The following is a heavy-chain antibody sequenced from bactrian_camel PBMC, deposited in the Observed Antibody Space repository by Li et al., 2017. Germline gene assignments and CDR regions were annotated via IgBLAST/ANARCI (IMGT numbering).Heavy chain of an antibody. Sequence: VQLVESGGDTVQTGGSLRLSCTVPGFTAYKCGLDWYRQAPGKEREAIASINSETLTNYADSVKGRFTISRDNAKNTLYLQMNSLKPEDTATYYCAAAPRPWVGATCRDDEYNYWGQGTQVTVS. V-gene: IGHV3S55*01. CDR2: INSETLT. J-gene: IGHJ4*01. CDR1: GFTAYKCG. D-gene: IGHD5*01. CDR3: AAAPRPWVGATCRDDEYNY.